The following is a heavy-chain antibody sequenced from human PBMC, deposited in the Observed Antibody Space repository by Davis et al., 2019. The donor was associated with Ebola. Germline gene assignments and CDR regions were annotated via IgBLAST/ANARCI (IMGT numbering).Heavy chain of an antibody. CDR2: ISGSGGST. CDR3: ARDQSRDGYNYGRDYYYYGMDV. J-gene: IGHJ6*04. V-gene: IGHV3-23*01. D-gene: IGHD5-24*01. CDR1: GFTFSTYA. Sequence: PGGSLRLSCVASGFTFSTYAMSWVRQAPGKGLEWVSAISGSGGSTYYAESVKGRFTISRDNSNNTLYLQMNSLRAEDTAVYYCARDQSRDGYNYGRDYYYYGMDVWGKGTTVTVSS.